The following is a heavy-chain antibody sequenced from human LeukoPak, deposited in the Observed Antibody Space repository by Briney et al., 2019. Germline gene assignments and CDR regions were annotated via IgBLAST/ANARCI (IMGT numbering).Heavy chain of an antibody. V-gene: IGHV1-69*06. CDR3: ARGPGHGWYECNY. D-gene: IGHD6-19*01. J-gene: IGHJ4*02. CDR2: IIPIFGTA. Sequence: SVKVSCKASGGTFSSYAISWVRQAPGQGLEWMGGIIPIFGTANYAQKFQGRVTITADKSTSTAYMELSSLKSEDTAVYYCARGPGHGWYECNYWGQGTLVTVSS. CDR1: GGTFSSYA.